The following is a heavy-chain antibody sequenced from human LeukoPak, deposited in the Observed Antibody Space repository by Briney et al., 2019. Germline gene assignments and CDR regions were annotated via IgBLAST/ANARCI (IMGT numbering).Heavy chain of an antibody. Sequence: ASVKVSCKASGYTFTGYYMHWVRQAPGQGLEWMGWINPNSGGTNYAQKFQGRVTMTRDTSISTTYMELSRLRSDDTAVYYCARNRGSGWYAFDIWGQGTMVTASS. CDR1: GYTFTGYY. J-gene: IGHJ3*02. CDR2: INPNSGGT. CDR3: ARNRGSGWYAFDI. V-gene: IGHV1-2*02. D-gene: IGHD6-19*01.